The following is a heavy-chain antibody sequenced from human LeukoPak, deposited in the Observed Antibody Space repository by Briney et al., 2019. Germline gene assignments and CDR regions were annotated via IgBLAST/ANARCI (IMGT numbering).Heavy chain of an antibody. Sequence: PGGSLRLSCAASGSTFSSYAMHWVRLAPGKGLEWVAVISSDGSNKYYADSVKGRFTISRDNAKNTLYLQMNSLRAEDTAVYYCARAFCSGATCYSMDYWGQGTMVTVSS. CDR2: ISSDGSNK. J-gene: IGHJ4*02. D-gene: IGHD2-15*01. CDR3: ARAFCSGATCYSMDY. V-gene: IGHV3-30*04. CDR1: GSTFSSYA.